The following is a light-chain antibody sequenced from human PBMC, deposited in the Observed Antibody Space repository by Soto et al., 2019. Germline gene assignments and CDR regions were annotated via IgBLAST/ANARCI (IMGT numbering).Light chain of an antibody. V-gene: IGKV1-33*01. CDR3: QQYDNLPFS. J-gene: IGKJ2*03. Sequence: DIQMTQSPSSLSASVGDRVTITCQASQDVSNYLNWYQQKPGKAPKLLIYDASNLETGVPSRFRGSAAGTDFTFTISSLRPEDVGTYYCQQYDNLPFSFGQGTKLEIK. CDR1: QDVSNY. CDR2: DAS.